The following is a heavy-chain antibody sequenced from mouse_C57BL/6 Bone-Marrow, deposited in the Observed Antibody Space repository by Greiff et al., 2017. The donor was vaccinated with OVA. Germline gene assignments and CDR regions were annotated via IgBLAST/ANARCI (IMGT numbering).Heavy chain of an antibody. CDR3: AREATTVVAPYAMDY. D-gene: IGHD1-1*01. CDR1: GFTFSDYY. Sequence: EVHLVESEGGLVQPGRSMKLSCTASGFTFSDYYMAWVRQVPEKGLEWVANINYDGSSTYYLDSLKSRFIISRDNAKNILYLQMSSLKSEDTATYYGAREATTVVAPYAMDYWGQGTSVTVSS. CDR2: INYDGSST. V-gene: IGHV5-16*01. J-gene: IGHJ4*01.